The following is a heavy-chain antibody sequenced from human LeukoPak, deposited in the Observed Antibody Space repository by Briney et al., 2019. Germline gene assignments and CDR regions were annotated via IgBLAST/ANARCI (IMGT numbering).Heavy chain of an antibody. CDR2: ISSSSSYI. D-gene: IGHD6-13*01. CDR1: GFTFSSYS. CDR3: ARDRSSSWYAWFDR. V-gene: IGHV3-21*01. J-gene: IGHJ5*02. Sequence: GGSLRLSCAASGFTFSSYSMNWVRQAPGKGLEWVSSISSSSSYIYYADSVKGRFTISRDNAKNSLYLQMNSLRAEDTAVYYCARDRSSSWYAWFDRWGQGTLVTVSS.